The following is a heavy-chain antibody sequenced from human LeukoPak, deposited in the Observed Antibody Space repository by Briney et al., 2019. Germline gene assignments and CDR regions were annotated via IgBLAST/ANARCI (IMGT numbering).Heavy chain of an antibody. V-gene: IGHV4-38-2*02. CDR2: IYHSGST. D-gene: IGHD3-22*01. CDR1: GYSISSGYY. CDR3: ARFYYYDSSGYPDY. Sequence: SETLSLTCTVSGYSISSGYYWGWIRPPPGKGLEWIGSIYHSGSTYYNPSLKSRVTISVDTSKNQFSLKLSSVTAADTAVYYCARFYYYDSSGYPDYWGQGTLVTVSS. J-gene: IGHJ4*02.